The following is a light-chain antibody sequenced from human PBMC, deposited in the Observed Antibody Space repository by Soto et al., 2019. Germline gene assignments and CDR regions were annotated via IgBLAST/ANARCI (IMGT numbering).Light chain of an antibody. V-gene: IGKV3-20*01. CDR2: GAS. CDR3: QQYGSSPPYT. Sequence: EIVLTQSPGTLSLSPGERATLSCRASQSVSSSYLAWYQQKPGQAPRPLIYGASSRATGIPDRFSGSGSGTDFTLTISRLEPEDFAVYYCQQYGSSPPYTFGHGTKLEIK. J-gene: IGKJ2*01. CDR1: QSVSSSY.